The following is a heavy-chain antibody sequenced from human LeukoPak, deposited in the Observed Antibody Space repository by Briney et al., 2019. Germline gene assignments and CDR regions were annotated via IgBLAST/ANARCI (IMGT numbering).Heavy chain of an antibody. Sequence: GGSLRLSCAASGFTFSSYSMNWVRQAPGKGLEWVAFIRYDGSNQQYADSVKGRFSISRDSSKNILYLQMNSLRAEDTAVYYCAKDRCSNGVGCYYYYMDVWGKGTTVTISS. CDR2: IRYDGSNQ. V-gene: IGHV3-30*02. J-gene: IGHJ6*03. D-gene: IGHD2-8*01. CDR3: AKDRCSNGVGCYYYYMDV. CDR1: GFTFSSYS.